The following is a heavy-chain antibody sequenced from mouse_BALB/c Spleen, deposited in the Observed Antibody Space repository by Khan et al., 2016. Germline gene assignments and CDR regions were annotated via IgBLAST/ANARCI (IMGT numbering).Heavy chain of an antibody. J-gene: IGHJ3*01. D-gene: IGHD2-4*01. Sequence: QVQLKESGAELAKPGASVKMSCKASGYTFTSYWMHWVKQRPGQGLEWIGYINPSTGYTEYNQKFKDKATLTADKSSSTAYMQLRSLTSEDSAVYYCARVSTMIFAYWGQGTQVAVSA. CDR1: GYTFTSYW. CDR2: INPSTGYT. V-gene: IGHV1-7*01. CDR3: ARVSTMIFAY.